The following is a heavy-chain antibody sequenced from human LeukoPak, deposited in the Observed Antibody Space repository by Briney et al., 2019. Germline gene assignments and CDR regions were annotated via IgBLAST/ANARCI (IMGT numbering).Heavy chain of an antibody. D-gene: IGHD6-19*01. CDR1: GGTFSSYA. Sequence: ASVKVSCKASGGTFSSYAISWVRQAPGQGLEWMGRIIPILGIANYAQKFQGRVTITADKSTSTAYMELSSLRSEDTAVYYCAGSGWYGGPFGYWGQGTLVTVSS. V-gene: IGHV1-69*04. CDR3: AGSGWYGGPFGY. J-gene: IGHJ4*02. CDR2: IIPILGIA.